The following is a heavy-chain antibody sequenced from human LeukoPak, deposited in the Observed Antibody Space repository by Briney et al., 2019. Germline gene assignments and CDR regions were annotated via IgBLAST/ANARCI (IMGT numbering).Heavy chain of an antibody. J-gene: IGHJ4*02. Sequence: GGSLRLSCAASGFTFSSYAMHWVRQAPDKGLEWVAVISYDGSNKYYADSVKGRFTISRDNSKNTLYLQMNSLRAEDTAVYYCARDWQQLAFDYWGQGTLVTVSS. CDR3: ARDWQQLAFDY. V-gene: IGHV3-30*04. CDR2: ISYDGSNK. CDR1: GFTFSSYA. D-gene: IGHD6-13*01.